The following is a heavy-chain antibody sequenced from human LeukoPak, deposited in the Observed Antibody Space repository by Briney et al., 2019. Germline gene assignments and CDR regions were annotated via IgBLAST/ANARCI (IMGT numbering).Heavy chain of an antibody. CDR1: GFTFSSYS. J-gene: IGHJ4*02. CDR3: ARGHSGYDYPDYFDY. V-gene: IGHV3-21*01. CDR2: ISSSSSYI. Sequence: GGSLRLSSAASGFTFSSYSMNWVRQAPGKGLEWVSSISSSSSYIYYADSVKGRFTISRDNAKNSLYLQMNSLRAEDTAVYYCARGHSGYDYPDYFDYWGQGTLVTVSS. D-gene: IGHD5-12*01.